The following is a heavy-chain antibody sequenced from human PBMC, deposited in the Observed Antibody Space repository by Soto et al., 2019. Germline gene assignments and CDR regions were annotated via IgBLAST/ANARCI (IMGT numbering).Heavy chain of an antibody. V-gene: IGHV4-30-4*01. D-gene: IGHD3-22*01. J-gene: IGHJ4*02. CDR2: INNSGST. CDR1: GGSITSGDDY. Sequence: QVQLQESGPGLVKPSQTLSLTCTVSGGSITSGDDYWSWIRQPPGKGLEWIGFINNSGSTYYNSYLKSRVSMSTDTSKNQFSLRLNSVTAADTAVYYCARGRYYYDSSAEYYFDYWGQGTLVTVSS. CDR3: ARGRYYYDSSAEYYFDY.